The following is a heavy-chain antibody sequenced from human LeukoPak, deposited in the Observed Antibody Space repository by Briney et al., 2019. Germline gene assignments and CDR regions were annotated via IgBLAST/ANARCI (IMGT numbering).Heavy chain of an antibody. J-gene: IGHJ6*02. CDR2: IYYGGST. V-gene: IGHV4-59*01. CDR1: GGSISSYY. CDR3: ARVRSLGWYDMGV. D-gene: IGHD3-16*01. Sequence: SETLSLTCTVSGGSISSYYWSWIRQPPGKGLEWIGYIYYGGSTNYNPSLKSRVTISVDTSKNQFSLKLSSVTAADTAVYYCARVRSLGWYDMGVWGQGTTVTVSS.